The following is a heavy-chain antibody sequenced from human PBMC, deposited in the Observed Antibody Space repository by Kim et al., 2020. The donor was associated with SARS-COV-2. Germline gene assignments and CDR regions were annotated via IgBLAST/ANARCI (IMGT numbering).Heavy chain of an antibody. Sequence: GKGRFTIARDNSKNTLYLQMNSLRAEDTAVYYCARDYSGYSLYYYYGMDVWGQGTTVTVSS. V-gene: IGHV3-30*07. J-gene: IGHJ6*02. D-gene: IGHD3-22*01. CDR3: ARDYSGYSLYYYYGMDV.